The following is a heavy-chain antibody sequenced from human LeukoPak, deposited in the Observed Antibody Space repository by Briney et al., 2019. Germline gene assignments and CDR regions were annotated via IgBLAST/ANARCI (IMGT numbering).Heavy chain of an antibody. Sequence: SETLSLTCAVYGGSFSGYYWSWIRQPPGKGLEWIGEINHSGSTNYNPSLKSRVTISVDTSKNQFSLKLSSVTAADMAVYYCARGHYDSSGYYDVNWFDPWGQGTLVTVSS. J-gene: IGHJ5*02. D-gene: IGHD3-22*01. CDR3: ARGHYDSSGYYDVNWFDP. V-gene: IGHV4-34*01. CDR1: GGSFSGYY. CDR2: INHSGST.